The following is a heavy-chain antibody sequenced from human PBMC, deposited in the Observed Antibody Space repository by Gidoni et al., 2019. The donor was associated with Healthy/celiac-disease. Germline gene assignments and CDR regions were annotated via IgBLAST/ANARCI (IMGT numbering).Heavy chain of an antibody. CDR1: GFTSSSYS. CDR2: ISSSSSYI. Sequence: EVQLVESGGGLVKPGGYLRLSCSASGFTSSSYSMNWVRQAPGKGLEWVSSISSSSSYIYYADSVKGRFTISRDNAKNSLYLQMNSLRAEDTAVYYCARENGLMIVVSLHYYGMDVWGQGTTVTVSS. D-gene: IGHD3-22*01. J-gene: IGHJ6*02. CDR3: ARENGLMIVVSLHYYGMDV. V-gene: IGHV3-21*01.